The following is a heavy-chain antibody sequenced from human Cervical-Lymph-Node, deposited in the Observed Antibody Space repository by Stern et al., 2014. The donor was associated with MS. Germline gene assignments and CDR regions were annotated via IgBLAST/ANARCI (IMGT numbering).Heavy chain of an antibody. D-gene: IGHD1-1*01. CDR3: ARPPPRRKWDDPNYGMDV. CDR1: GYTFTNNW. Sequence: EVQLVESGAEVKKPGESLKISCKGSGYTFTNNWIAWVRQMPGKGLEWMGIIYPDDSDIRYSPSLQGQVTISADKSISLAYLQWRSLKAADSAVYYCARPPPRRKWDDPNYGMDVWGQGTTVTVSS. CDR2: IYPDDSDI. J-gene: IGHJ6*02. V-gene: IGHV5-51*03.